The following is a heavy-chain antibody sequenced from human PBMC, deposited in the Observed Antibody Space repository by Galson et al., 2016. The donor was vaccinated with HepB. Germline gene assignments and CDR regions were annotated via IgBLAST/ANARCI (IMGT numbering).Heavy chain of an antibody. J-gene: IGHJ3*02. V-gene: IGHV3-30*04. CDR1: GFTFSSYA. Sequence: SLRLSCAASGFTFSSYALNWVRQAPGKGLEWVAVISNDGYNKYYADSVKGRFTISRENSKKTLYLQMNGLRAEDTAVYYCARVIPTDVWGSHRHFDAFDIWGQGTMVTVSS. CDR2: ISNDGYNK. CDR3: ARVIPTDVWGSHRHFDAFDI. D-gene: IGHD3-16*02.